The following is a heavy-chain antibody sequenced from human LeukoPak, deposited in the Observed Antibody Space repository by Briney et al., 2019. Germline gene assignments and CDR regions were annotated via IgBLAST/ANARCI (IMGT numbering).Heavy chain of an antibody. J-gene: IGHJ3*02. Sequence: GGALRLSCAASGFTFSAYLMRWVRRAPGKGLVWVSRIKGDGSETNYADSVKGRFTISGDSAKNSLYLQMNSLRGDDTAVYYCARGTQLNAFDIWGQGTMVTVSS. CDR3: ARGTQLNAFDI. CDR2: IKGDGSET. D-gene: IGHD6-13*01. V-gene: IGHV3-74*01. CDR1: GFTFSAYL.